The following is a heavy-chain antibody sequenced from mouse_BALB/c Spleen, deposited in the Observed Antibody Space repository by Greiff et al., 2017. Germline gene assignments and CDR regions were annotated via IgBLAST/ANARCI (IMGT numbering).Heavy chain of an antibody. Sequence: VKLVESGPELVRPGVSVKISCKGSSYTFTDYAMHWVKQSHAKSLEWIGVISTYYGNTNYNQKFKGKATMTVDKSSSTAYMELARLTSEDSAVYYCARGGGNPAMDYWGQGTSVTVSS. CDR3: ARGGGNPAMDY. V-gene: IGHV1-67*01. CDR1: SYTFTDYA. CDR2: ISTYYGNT. J-gene: IGHJ4*01. D-gene: IGHD2-1*01.